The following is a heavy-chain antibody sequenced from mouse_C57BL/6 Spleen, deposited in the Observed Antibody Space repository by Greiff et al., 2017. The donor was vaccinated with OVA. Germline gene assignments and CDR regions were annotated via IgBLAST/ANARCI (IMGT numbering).Heavy chain of an antibody. D-gene: IGHD4-1*01. CDR2: ISYDGSN. V-gene: IGHV3-6*01. Sequence: ESGPGLVKPSQSLSLTCSVTGYSITSGYYWNWIRQFPGNKLEWMGYISYDGSNNYHPSLKNRISITRDTSKNQFFLKLNSVTTEDTATYYCAKGSLGQWDFDVWGTGTTVTVSS. CDR3: AKGSLGQWDFDV. CDR1: GYSITSGYY. J-gene: IGHJ1*03.